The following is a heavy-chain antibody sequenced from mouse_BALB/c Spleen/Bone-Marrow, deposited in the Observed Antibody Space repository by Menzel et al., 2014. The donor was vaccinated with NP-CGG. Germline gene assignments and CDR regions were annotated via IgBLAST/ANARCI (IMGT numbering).Heavy chain of an antibody. CDR3: ARTAY. V-gene: IGHV1-69*02. CDR1: GYTFTDYW. J-gene: IGHJ3*01. Sequence: QVQLQQSGAELVKPGAPVKLSCKASGYTFTDYWMNWVKQRPGRGLEWIGRIDPSDSETHYNQKFKDKATLTVDKSSTTAYIQLSSLTSEDSAVYYSARTAYWGQGTLVTVSA. CDR2: IDPSDSET.